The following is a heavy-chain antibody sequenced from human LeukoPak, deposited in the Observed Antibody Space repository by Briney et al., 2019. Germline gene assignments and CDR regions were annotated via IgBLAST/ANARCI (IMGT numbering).Heavy chain of an antibody. Sequence: GGSLRLSCTASGFTFSSHWMHWVRQAPGKGLVWLSRIKGDGRSTSYADSVKGRFTISRDNAKSTLYLQMNSLKVEDTAVYYCARKPDYYGADYWGQGTLVTVSS. D-gene: IGHD3-10*01. J-gene: IGHJ4*02. CDR2: IKGDGRST. CDR1: GFTFSSHW. V-gene: IGHV3-74*01. CDR3: ARKPDYYGADY.